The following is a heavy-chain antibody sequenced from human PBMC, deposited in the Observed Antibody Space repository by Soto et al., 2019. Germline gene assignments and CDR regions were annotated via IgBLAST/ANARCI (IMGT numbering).Heavy chain of an antibody. CDR2: IKQDGSEK. D-gene: IGHD3-3*01. V-gene: IGHV3-7*03. Sequence: GGSLRLSCAASGFTFSSYWMSWVRQAPGKGLEWVANIKQDGSEKYYVDSVKGRFTISRDNAKNSLYLQMNSLRAEDTAVYYCASLFYYDFWSGYYNYYGMDVWGQGTTVTVS. CDR1: GFTFSSYW. CDR3: ASLFYYDFWSGYYNYYGMDV. J-gene: IGHJ6*02.